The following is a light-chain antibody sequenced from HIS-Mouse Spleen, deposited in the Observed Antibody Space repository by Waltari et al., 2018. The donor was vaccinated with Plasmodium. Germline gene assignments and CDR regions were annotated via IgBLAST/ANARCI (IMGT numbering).Light chain of an antibody. CDR3: QQYNNWSFT. J-gene: IGKJ3*01. Sequence: EIVMTQSPATLSVSPGERANPSCRASQSVRSNLAWYQQKPGQAPRLLIYGASTRATGIPARFSGSGSGTEFTLTISSLQSEDFAVYYCQQYNNWSFTFGPGTKVDIK. V-gene: IGKV3-15*01. CDR2: GAS. CDR1: QSVRSN.